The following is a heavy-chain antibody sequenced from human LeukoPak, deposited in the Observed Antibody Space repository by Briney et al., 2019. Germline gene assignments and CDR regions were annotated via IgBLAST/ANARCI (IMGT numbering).Heavy chain of an antibody. CDR2: ISPSGTTT. J-gene: IGHJ4*02. CDR3: ARDCCSGGYAGH. CDR1: GFTFNTNA. Sequence: GGSLRLSCAASGFTFNTNAMSWLRQAPGKGLEWVSLISPSGTTTYYADSVKGRFTISRDNSKNTLYLQMNSLRAEDTAVYYCARDCCSGGYAGHWGQGILVTVSS. V-gene: IGHV3-23*01. D-gene: IGHD6-19*01.